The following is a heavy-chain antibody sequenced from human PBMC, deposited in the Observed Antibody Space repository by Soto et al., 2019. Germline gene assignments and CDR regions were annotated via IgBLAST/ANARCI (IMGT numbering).Heavy chain of an antibody. J-gene: IGHJ6*02. CDR3: ARGGRYYDILTGDRDYYYYGMDV. CDR1: GFTFSSYD. D-gene: IGHD3-9*01. V-gene: IGHV3-13*04. CDR2: IGTAGDT. Sequence: GGSLRLSCAASGFTFSSYDMHWVRQATGKGLEWVSAIGTAGDTYYPGSVKGRFTISRENAKNSLYLQMNSLRAGDTAVYYCARGGRYYDILTGDRDYYYYGMDVWGQGTTVTVSS.